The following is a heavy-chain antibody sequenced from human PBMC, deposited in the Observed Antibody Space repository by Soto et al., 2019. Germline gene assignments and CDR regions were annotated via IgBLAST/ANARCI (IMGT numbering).Heavy chain of an antibody. D-gene: IGHD4-17*01. CDR2: MSFDGSNT. CDR3: ARDRAYGDTNYFDP. J-gene: IGHJ5*02. V-gene: IGHV3-30*14. CDR1: GFTFTSYT. Sequence: PWGSLRFSCAPSGFTFTSYTMHWIRQAPGKGLEWVAVMSFDGSNTNYAGAVKGRFTISRDTSKNTLNLQMNNLRPDDTAIYYCARDRAYGDTNYFDPWGQGTLVTVSS.